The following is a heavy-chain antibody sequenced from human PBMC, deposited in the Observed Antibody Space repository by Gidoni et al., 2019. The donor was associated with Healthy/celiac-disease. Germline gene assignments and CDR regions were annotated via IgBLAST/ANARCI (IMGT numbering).Heavy chain of an antibody. CDR1: GFTFSSYA. Sequence: QVQLVDSGGGVVQPGRSLRLSCAASGFTFSSYAMHWVRQAPGKGREWVAVISYDGSNKYYADSVKGRFTISRDNSKNTLYLQMNSLRAEDTAVYYCARDSWGFDYWGQGTLVTVSS. CDR2: ISYDGSNK. CDR3: ARDSWGFDY. J-gene: IGHJ4*02. D-gene: IGHD2-15*01. V-gene: IGHV3-30-3*01.